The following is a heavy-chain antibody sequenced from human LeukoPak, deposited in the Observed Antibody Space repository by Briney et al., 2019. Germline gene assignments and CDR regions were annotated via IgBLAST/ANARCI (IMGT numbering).Heavy chain of an antibody. J-gene: IGHJ4*02. V-gene: IGHV1-46*01. CDR2: IYPRDGST. CDR3: ARDHRVIAVAGRFDY. CDR1: GYSFTSNY. D-gene: IGHD6-19*01. Sequence: ASVKVSCKVSGYSFTSNYIHWVRQAPGQGLEWMGMIYPRDGSTSYAQRFQDRVTVTRDTSTSTVHMELSGLRSEDTAVYYCARDHRVIAVAGRFDYWGQGTLVTVSS.